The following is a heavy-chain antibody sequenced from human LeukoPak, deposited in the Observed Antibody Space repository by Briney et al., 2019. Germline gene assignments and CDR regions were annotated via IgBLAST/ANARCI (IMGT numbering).Heavy chain of an antibody. D-gene: IGHD3-22*01. CDR2: IYYSGST. CDR1: GVSISSHY. V-gene: IGHV4-59*11. J-gene: IGHJ3*02. CDR3: ARSGGAHYDSSGYYPTRYAFDI. Sequence: PSGTLSLTCTVSGVSISSHYCSWIPKPPGKGRGWIGCIYYSGSTNYNSSLKSRVTISVDTSKNQFSLKLSSVTAAATAVYYCARSGGAHYDSSGYYPTRYAFDIWGQGTMVTVSS.